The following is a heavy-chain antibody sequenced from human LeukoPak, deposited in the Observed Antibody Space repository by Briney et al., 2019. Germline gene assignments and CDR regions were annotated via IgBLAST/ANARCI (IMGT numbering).Heavy chain of an antibody. CDR1: GGTFSSYA. Sequence: ASVKVSCKASGGTFSSYAISWVRQAPGQGLEWMGRIIPIFGTANYAQKFQGRVTITTDESTSTAYMELSSLRSEDTVVYYCARYGSGSYYVFDYWGQGTLVTVSS. J-gene: IGHJ4*02. D-gene: IGHD3-10*01. CDR3: ARYGSGSYYVFDY. CDR2: IIPIFGTA. V-gene: IGHV1-69*05.